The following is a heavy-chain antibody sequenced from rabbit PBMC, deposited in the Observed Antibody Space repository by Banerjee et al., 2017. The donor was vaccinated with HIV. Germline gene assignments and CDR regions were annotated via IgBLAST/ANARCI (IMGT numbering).Heavy chain of an antibody. CDR1: GFSFSNKYV. J-gene: IGHJ4*01. CDR3: ARDRVRGAGYAGDGYTLSL. CDR2: INTSSGNT. D-gene: IGHD4-2*01. V-gene: IGHV1S45*01. Sequence: QEQLEESGGGLVQPEGSLTLTCTASGFSFSNKYVMCWVRQAPGKGLEWIACINTSSGNTVYASWAKGRFTISKTSSTTVTLQMTSLTAADTASYFCARDRVRGAGYAGDGYTLSLWGPGTLVTVS.